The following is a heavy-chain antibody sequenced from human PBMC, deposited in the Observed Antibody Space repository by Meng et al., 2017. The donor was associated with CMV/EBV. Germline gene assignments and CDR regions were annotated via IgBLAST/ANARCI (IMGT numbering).Heavy chain of an antibody. J-gene: IGHJ6*02. Sequence: ASVQVSCKASGYTFTGYYMHWVRQPPGQGLEWMGWINPNSGGTNYAQKFQGRVTMTRDTSISTAYMKLSRLRSHDTAVYYCASEHQLLSPYYYYGMDVWGQGTTVTVSS. D-gene: IGHD2-2*01. CDR3: ASEHQLLSPYYYYGMDV. V-gene: IGHV1-2*02. CDR2: INPNSGGT. CDR1: GYTFTGYY.